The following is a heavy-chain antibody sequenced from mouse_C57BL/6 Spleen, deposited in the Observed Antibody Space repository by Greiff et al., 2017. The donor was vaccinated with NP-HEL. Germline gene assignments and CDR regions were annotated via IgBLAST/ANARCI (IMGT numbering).Heavy chain of an antibody. V-gene: IGHV1-52*01. CDR3: ARKDSSGSLFDY. J-gene: IGHJ2*01. CDR2: IDPSDSET. Sequence: QVQLQQPGAELVRPGSSVKLSCKASGYTFTSYWMHWVKQRPIQGLEWIGNIDPSDSETHYNQKFKDKATLTVDKSSSTAYMQLSSLTSEDSAVYYCARKDSSGSLFDYWGQGTTLTVSS. D-gene: IGHD3-2*02. CDR1: GYTFTSYW.